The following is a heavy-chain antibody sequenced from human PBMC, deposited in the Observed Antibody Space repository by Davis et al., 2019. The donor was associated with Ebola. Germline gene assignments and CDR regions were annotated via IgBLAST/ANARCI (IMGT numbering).Heavy chain of an antibody. J-gene: IGHJ4*02. CDR2: TRNKANSYTT. CDR3: TTLIDF. V-gene: IGHV3-72*01. CDR1: GFTFSDHY. Sequence: GESLKISCAASGFTFSDHYMDWVRQAPGKGLEWVGRTRNKANSYTTEYAASVKGRFTISRDDSKNSLYLQMNSLKIEDAAVYYCTTLIDFWGQGTLVTVSS. D-gene: IGHD3-22*01.